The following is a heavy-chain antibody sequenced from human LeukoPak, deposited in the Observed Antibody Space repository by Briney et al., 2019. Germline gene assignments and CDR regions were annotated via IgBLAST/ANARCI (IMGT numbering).Heavy chain of an antibody. Sequence: ASLKVSSEPSGDPFTTYEISWVRQAAGQGLWWMGWVHLDTGYADYAQKFQGTVTMTRDTAIRTAYIERSSLRSQDTAVYFCARGPRNDPWGQGTLVTVSS. CDR3: ARGPRNDP. J-gene: IGHJ5*02. CDR2: VHLDTGYA. CDR1: GDPFTTYE. V-gene: IGHV1-8*01. D-gene: IGHD1-14*01.